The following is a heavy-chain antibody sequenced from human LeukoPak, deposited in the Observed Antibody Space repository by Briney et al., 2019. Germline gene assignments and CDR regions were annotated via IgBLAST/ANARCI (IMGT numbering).Heavy chain of an antibody. CDR2: IYYSGST. J-gene: IGHJ4*02. V-gene: IGHV4-59*08. CDR3: ARRVNYYDSSGYSRAIHLDY. CDR1: SGSISSYY. Sequence: PSETLSLTCTVSSGSISSYYWSWNRQPPGKGLEWIGYIYYSGSTNYNPSLKSRVTISVDTSKNQFSLKLSSVTAADTAVYYCARRVNYYDSSGYSRAIHLDYWGQGTLVTVSS. D-gene: IGHD3-22*01.